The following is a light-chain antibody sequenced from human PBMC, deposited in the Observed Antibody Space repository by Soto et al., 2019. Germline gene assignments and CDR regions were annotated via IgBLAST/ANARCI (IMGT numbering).Light chain of an antibody. CDR1: SSDVGALTY. CDR3: SSYITSTTLVV. CDR2: EVL. Sequence: QSALTQPASVSGSPGQSITISCTGTSSDVGALTYVSWYQQHPGKAPKLMIYEVLYRPSGVSIRFSGSKSGNTASLTISGLQAEDEADYYCSSYITSTTLVVFGGGTKLTVL. V-gene: IGLV2-14*01. J-gene: IGLJ3*02.